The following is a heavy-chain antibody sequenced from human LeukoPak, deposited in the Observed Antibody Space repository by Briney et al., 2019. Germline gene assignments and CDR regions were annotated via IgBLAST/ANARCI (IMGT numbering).Heavy chain of an antibody. J-gene: IGHJ4*02. Sequence: GGSLRLSCAASGFTFSDFPMIWVRQAPGKGLEWVSSIFPSSDEIHYADSVKGRFTISRDNSRSTLSLQMDSLRAKDTATYYCATYRQIQVPFEFWGQGTLVTVSS. CDR1: GFTFSDFP. CDR3: ATYRQIQVPFEF. V-gene: IGHV3-23*01. D-gene: IGHD5-18*01. CDR2: IFPSSDEI.